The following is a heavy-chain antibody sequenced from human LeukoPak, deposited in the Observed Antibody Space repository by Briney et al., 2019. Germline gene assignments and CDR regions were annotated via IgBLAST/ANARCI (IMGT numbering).Heavy chain of an antibody. CDR1: GYSFTSYW. D-gene: IGHD3-22*01. V-gene: IGHV5-51*01. J-gene: IGHJ4*02. CDR3: ARYDFNYYDSSGSTDY. CDR2: IDPGDSDT. Sequence: GESLKISCKGSGYSFTSYWIGWVRQMPGKGLEWMGIIDPGDSDTRYSPSFQGQVTISADKSISTAYLQWSSLEASDTAMYYCARYDFNYYDSSGSTDYWGQGTLVTVSS.